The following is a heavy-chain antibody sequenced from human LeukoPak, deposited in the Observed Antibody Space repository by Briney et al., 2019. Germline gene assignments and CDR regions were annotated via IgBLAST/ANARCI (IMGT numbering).Heavy chain of an antibody. CDR3: ASEGSDEFADL. V-gene: IGHV3-13*01. Sequence: GGSLRLSCAASGFTFTNHDMHWVRQATGKGLEWVSAINPAGRTYYADAVRGRFIISRENAKNSFYLQLNSMRVEDTAVYYCASEGSDEFADLWGQGTLVTVSS. CDR2: INPAGRT. CDR1: GFTFTNHD. D-gene: IGHD3-10*01. J-gene: IGHJ3*01.